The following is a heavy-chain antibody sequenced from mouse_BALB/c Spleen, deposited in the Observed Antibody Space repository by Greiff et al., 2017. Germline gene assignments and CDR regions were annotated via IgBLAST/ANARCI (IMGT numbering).Heavy chain of an antibody. CDR2: INPSSGYT. J-gene: IGHJ3*01. D-gene: IGHD2-10*02. CDR1: GYTFTSYT. V-gene: IGHV1-4*01. CDR3: ARERKYGNHPFAD. Sequence: VQLQQSGAELARPGASVKMSCKASGYTFTSYTMRWVKQRPGQGLEWIGYINPSSGYTNYNQKFKDKATLTADKSSSTAYMQLSSLTSEDSAVFSCARERKYGNHPFADWGQGTLVTVSA.